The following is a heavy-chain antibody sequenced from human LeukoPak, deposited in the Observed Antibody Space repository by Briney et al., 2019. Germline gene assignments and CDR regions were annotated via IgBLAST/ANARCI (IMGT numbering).Heavy chain of an antibody. CDR3: ARDNYGGNPGDYYYYYMDV. J-gene: IGHJ6*03. CDR2: IYYSGST. D-gene: IGHD4-23*01. Sequence: SETLSLTCAVSGGSISSGGYSWSWIRQPPGKGLEWIGYIYYSGSTYYNPSLKSRVTISVDTSKNQYSLKLSSVTAADTAVYYCARDNYGGNPGDYYYYYMDVWGKGTTVTVSS. V-gene: IGHV4-30-4*07. CDR1: GGSISSGGYS.